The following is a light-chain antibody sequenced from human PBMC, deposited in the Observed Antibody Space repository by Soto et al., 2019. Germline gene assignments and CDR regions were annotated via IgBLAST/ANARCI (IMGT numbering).Light chain of an antibody. J-gene: IGKJ5*01. CDR1: QSVSSW. CDR2: DAS. CDR3: QQRGILPPT. V-gene: IGKV3-11*01. Sequence: EIVLTQSPATLSLSPGERATITCRASQSVSSWLAWYQQKPGQAPRLLIYDASHRATGIPARFSGSGSGTDFTLSISRLELGDSAVYFCQQRGILPPTFGKGARL.